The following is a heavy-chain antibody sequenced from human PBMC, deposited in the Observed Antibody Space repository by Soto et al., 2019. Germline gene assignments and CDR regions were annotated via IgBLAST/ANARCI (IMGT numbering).Heavy chain of an antibody. CDR2: ISGSGGST. CDR1: GFTFSNYA. V-gene: IGHV3-23*01. D-gene: IGHD3-22*01. Sequence: EVQLLESGGGLVQPGGSLRLSCAASGFTFSNYAMSWVRQAPGKGLEWVSAISGSGGSTYYADSVKGRFTISRDNSKNTLYMQMNSLRAEYTAVYYCAKVSWVVVVQNHFDYWGQGTLVTVSS. CDR3: AKVSWVVVVQNHFDY. J-gene: IGHJ4*02.